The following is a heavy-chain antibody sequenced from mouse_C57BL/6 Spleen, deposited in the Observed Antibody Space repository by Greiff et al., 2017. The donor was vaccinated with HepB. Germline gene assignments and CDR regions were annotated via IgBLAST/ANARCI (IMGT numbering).Heavy chain of an antibody. J-gene: IGHJ3*01. CDR3: ATPYDYDPAWFAY. CDR1: GFNIKDDY. V-gene: IGHV14-4*01. Sequence: VQLQQSGAELVRPGASVKLSCTASGFNIKDDYMHWVKQRPEQGLEWIGWIDPENGDTEYASKFQGKATITADTSSNTAYLQLSSLTSEDTAVYYCATPYDYDPAWFAYWGQGTLVTVSA. CDR2: IDPENGDT. D-gene: IGHD2-4*01.